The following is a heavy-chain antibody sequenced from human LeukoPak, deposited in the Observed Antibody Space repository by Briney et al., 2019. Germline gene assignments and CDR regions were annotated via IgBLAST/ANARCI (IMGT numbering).Heavy chain of an antibody. CDR3: ARQGPRRGYFDY. D-gene: IGHD3-10*01. Sequence: GGSLRLSCAASGFTVSSNYMSWVRQAPGKGLEWVSLIYSGGSTYYADSVKGRFPISRDNSKNTLYLQMNSVRAEDTAVYYCARQGPRRGYFDYWGQGTLVTVSS. V-gene: IGHV3-53*01. J-gene: IGHJ4*02. CDR1: GFTVSSNY. CDR2: IYSGGST.